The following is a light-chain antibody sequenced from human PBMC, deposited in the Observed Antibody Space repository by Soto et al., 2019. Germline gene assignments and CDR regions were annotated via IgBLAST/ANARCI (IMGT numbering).Light chain of an antibody. CDR2: DAS. CDR1: QTVRSNY. Sequence: EFVLTQSPGTLSLSPGEGGTLSCRASQTVRSNYLAWYQQKPGQAPRLLIYDASSRATGIPDRFSGGGFGTDFTLTISRLEPEDFAVYYCQQFSSYPLTFGGGTKVDIK. J-gene: IGKJ4*01. CDR3: QQFSSYPLT. V-gene: IGKV3-20*01.